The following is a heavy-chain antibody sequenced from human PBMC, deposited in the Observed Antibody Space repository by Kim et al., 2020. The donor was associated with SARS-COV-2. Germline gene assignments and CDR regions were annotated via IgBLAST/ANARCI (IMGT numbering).Heavy chain of an antibody. J-gene: IGHJ4*02. CDR1: GYTFTSYG. V-gene: IGHV1-18*04. D-gene: IGHD3-22*01. CDR3: ARDLGYAGDFQYYYDSSGYYYEVDY. CDR2: ISAYNGNT. Sequence: ASVKVSCKASGYTFTSYGISWVRQAPGQGLEWMGWISAYNGNTNYAQKLQGRVTMTTDTSTSTAYMELRSLRSDDTAVYYCARDLGYAGDFQYYYDSSGYYYEVDYWGQGTLVTVSS.